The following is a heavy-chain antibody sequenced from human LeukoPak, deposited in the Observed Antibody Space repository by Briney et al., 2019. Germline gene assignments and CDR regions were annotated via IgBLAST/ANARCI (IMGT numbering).Heavy chain of an antibody. CDR2: INPDNGGT. Sequence: ASLKVSCKASGYSFTDYYVHWLRRAPGQGLEWMGWINPDNGGTNYAQKSQGRVTMSRDTSISTVYMDLNRLTSDDTAVFYCVRESRVGNWFDPWGQGTQVTV. CDR3: VRESRVGNWFDP. D-gene: IGHD2-15*01. CDR1: GYSFTDYY. J-gene: IGHJ5*02. V-gene: IGHV1-2*02.